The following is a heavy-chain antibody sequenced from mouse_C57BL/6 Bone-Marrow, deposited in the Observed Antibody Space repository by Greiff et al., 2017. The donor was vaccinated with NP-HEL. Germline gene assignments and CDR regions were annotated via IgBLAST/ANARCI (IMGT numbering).Heavy chain of an antibody. CDR2: INYDGSST. J-gene: IGHJ4*01. Sequence: EVHLVESEGGLVQPGSSMKLSCTASGFTFSDYYMAWVRQVPEKGLEWVANINYDGSSTYYLDSLKSRFIISRDNAKNILYLQMSSLKSEDTATYYCARRGYYGSSYEYYAMDYWGQGTSVTVSS. CDR3: ARRGYYGSSYEYYAMDY. V-gene: IGHV5-16*01. CDR1: GFTFSDYY. D-gene: IGHD1-1*01.